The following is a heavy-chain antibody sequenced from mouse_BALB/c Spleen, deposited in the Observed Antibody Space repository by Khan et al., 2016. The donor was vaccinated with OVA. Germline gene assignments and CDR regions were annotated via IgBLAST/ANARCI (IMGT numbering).Heavy chain of an antibody. Sequence: VQLQQSGPGLVQPSQSLSITCTVSGFSLTSYGVHWVRQSPGKGLAWLGVIWSGGSTDYNAAFISRLSISKDNSKSQVFFKMNSLQANDTAIYYCARIFIGTTDYAMDYWGQGTSVTGSS. CDR2: IWSGGST. V-gene: IGHV2-2*02. D-gene: IGHD2-14*01. J-gene: IGHJ4*01. CDR3: ARIFIGTTDYAMDY. CDR1: GFSLTSYG.